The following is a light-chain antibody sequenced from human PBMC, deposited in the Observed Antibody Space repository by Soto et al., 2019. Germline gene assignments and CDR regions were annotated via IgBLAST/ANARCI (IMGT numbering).Light chain of an antibody. CDR2: GVS. Sequence: QSVLTQPASVSGPPGQSITISCTGTSSDVGGYNYVSWYQQHPGKAPKLIIYGVSSRPSGVSNRFSGSKSGNTASLTISGLQAEDEADYYCSSYTSSSTLVVFGGGTKLTVL. V-gene: IGLV2-14*01. CDR3: SSYTSSSTLVV. J-gene: IGLJ2*01. CDR1: SSDVGGYNY.